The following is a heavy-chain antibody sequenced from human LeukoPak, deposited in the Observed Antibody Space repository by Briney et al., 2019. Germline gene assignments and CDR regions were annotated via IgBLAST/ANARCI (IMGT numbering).Heavy chain of an antibody. CDR1: GGSISSYY. D-gene: IGHD5-24*01. Sequence: SETLSLTCTVSGGSISSYYWSWIRQPAGKGLEWIGRIYTSGSTNYNPSLKSRVTMSVDTSKNQFSLKLSSVTAADTAVYYCARDRAVGRDGYKRYYFDYWGQGTLVTASS. V-gene: IGHV4-4*07. J-gene: IGHJ4*02. CDR3: ARDRAVGRDGYKRYYFDY. CDR2: IYTSGST.